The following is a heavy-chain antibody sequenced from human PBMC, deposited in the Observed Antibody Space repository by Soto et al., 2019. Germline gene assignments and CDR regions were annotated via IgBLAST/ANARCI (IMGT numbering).Heavy chain of an antibody. CDR2: INPNSGGT. CDR1: GYTFTGYY. V-gene: IGHV1-2*04. D-gene: IGHD5-12*01. CDR3: ARGGYSGYDLGPYYFDY. Sequence: ASVKVSCKASGYTFTGYYMHWVRQAPGQGLEWMGWINPNSGGTNYARKFQGWVTMTRDTSISTAYMELSRLRSDDTAVYYCARGGYSGYDLGPYYFDYWDQGTLVTVSS. J-gene: IGHJ4*02.